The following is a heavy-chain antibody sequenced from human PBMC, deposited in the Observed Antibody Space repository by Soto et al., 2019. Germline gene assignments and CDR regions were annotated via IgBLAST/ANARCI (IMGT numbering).Heavy chain of an antibody. CDR3: AREETAWPLAYGLDV. Sequence: GGSLRLSCAVSGFTFSNYYIHWVRQAPGKGLEWVSSIRSGRDTFYADSVRGRFSISRDDATSSVSLQMNSLRGEDTAVYFCAREETAWPLAYGLDVWGQGTTVTVSS. D-gene: IGHD2-21*02. V-gene: IGHV3-21*01. CDR1: GFTFSNYY. CDR2: IRSGRDT. J-gene: IGHJ6*02.